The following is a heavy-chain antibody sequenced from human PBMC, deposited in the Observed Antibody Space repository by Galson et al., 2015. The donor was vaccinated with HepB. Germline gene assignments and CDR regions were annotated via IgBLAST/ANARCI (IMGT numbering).Heavy chain of an antibody. CDR1: GYIFTNYY. V-gene: IGHV1-46*01. CDR3: ARDLIGYIDF. D-gene: IGHD3-16*01. CDR2: INPSGGST. Sequence: SVKVSCKASGYIFTNYYMHWVRQAPGQGLEWMGIINPSGGSTTYAQKFQGRVTMTRDTSTSTVYIYLSSLRSEDTALYYCARDLIGYIDFWGQGTPVTVSS. J-gene: IGHJ4*02.